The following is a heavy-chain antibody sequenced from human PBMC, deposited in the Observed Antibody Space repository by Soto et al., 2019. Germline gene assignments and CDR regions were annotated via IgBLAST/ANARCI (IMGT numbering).Heavy chain of an antibody. CDR3: ARAATTPAATRYFLF. CDR2: ISADNVNT. V-gene: IGHV1-18*01. Sequence: AAVKVSCKASGYTFTNYGISWVRQAPGQGLEWMGWISADNVNTKNAQKLQGRVTMTTDTSTSTAYMELRSLRSDDTAVYYCARAATTPAATRYFLFRGQGTLLTVSS. CDR1: GYTFTNYG. D-gene: IGHD2-2*01. J-gene: IGHJ1*01.